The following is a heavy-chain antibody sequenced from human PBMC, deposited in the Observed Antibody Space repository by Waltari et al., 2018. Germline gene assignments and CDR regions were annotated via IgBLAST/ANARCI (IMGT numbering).Heavy chain of an antibody. V-gene: IGHV4-38-2*01. CDR3: ATWGFSSTWDHYFDY. CDR1: GYSSRSGFY. J-gene: IGHJ4*02. CDR2: IFQSGNT. D-gene: IGHD2-2*01. Sequence: QVHLQEAGPGLVKPSETLSLTCAVSGYSSRSGFYWGWIRQPPGRGLACIGIIFQSGNTYYDPSLKSRVRISLDQSKSQFSLKLNSVTAADTAVYYCATWGFSSTWDHYFDYWGQGILVTVSS.